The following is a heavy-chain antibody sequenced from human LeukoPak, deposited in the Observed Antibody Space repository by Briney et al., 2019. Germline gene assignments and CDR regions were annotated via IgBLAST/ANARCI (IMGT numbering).Heavy chain of an antibody. CDR3: ARSAGEAFDI. J-gene: IGHJ3*02. CDR1: GGSISSYY. CDR2: IHYSGST. V-gene: IGHV4-59*08. Sequence: SETLSLTCTVSGGSISSYYWSWIRQPPGKGLEWIGYIHYSGSTNYNPSLKSRVTISVDTSKNQFSLKLSSVTAADTAVYYCARSAGEAFDIWGRGTMVTVSS.